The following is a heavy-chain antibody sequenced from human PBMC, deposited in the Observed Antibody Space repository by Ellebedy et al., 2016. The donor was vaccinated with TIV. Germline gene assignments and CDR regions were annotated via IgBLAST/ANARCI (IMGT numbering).Heavy chain of an antibody. J-gene: IGHJ6*02. D-gene: IGHD3-10*02. CDR2: IYYSGST. V-gene: IGHV4-31*03. Sequence: MPSETLSLTCTVSGGSISSGGYYWSWIRQHPGKGLEWIGYIYYSGSTYYNPSLKSRVTISVDTSKNPFSLKLSSVTAADTAVYYCARDHVGGSPLDVWGQGTTVTVSS. CDR1: GGSISSGGYY. CDR3: ARDHVGGSPLDV.